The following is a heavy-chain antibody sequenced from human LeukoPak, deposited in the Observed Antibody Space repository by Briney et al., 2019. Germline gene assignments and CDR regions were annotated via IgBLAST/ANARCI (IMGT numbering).Heavy chain of an antibody. CDR1: GYTFTSYY. Sequence: ASVKVSCKASGYTFTSYYMHWVRQAPGQGLEWMGIINPSGGSTSYAQKFQGRVTMTRDTSTSTVCMELSSLRSEDTAVYYCARDLRELPRADAFDIWGQGTMVTVSS. V-gene: IGHV1-46*03. CDR2: INPSGGST. D-gene: IGHD1-26*01. CDR3: ARDLRELPRADAFDI. J-gene: IGHJ3*02.